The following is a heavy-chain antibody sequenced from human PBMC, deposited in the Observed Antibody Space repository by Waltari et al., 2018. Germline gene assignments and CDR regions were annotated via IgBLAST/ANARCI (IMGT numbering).Heavy chain of an antibody. CDR3: ARGPVFEYYYHAFDI. J-gene: IGHJ3*02. D-gene: IGHD3-22*01. Sequence: QVQLQESGPGLVKPSETLSLTCAVSGFSISRGYYGGWVRQPPGKGLEWIGSIYESGSTYHNPSLKSRVTISIDTSKNQFSLKLTSVTAADTAMYYCARGPVFEYYYHAFDIWGQGTMVTVSS. CDR1: GFSISRGYY. V-gene: IGHV4-38-2*01. CDR2: IYESGST.